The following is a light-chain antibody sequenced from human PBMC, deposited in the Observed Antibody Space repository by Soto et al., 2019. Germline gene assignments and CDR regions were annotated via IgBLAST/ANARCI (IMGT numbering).Light chain of an antibody. CDR3: QQYYNWPRT. J-gene: IGKJ5*01. Sequence: EIVMPHYPDTLSVSPGERSTLSCRASENIYTNLAWYQQKPGQAPRLLFYGASTRATGLPARFSGTGSGTEFTLTINSLQAEDSAVYYCQQYYNWPRTFCQGTRLEIK. CDR2: GAS. CDR1: ENIYTN. V-gene: IGKV3-15*01.